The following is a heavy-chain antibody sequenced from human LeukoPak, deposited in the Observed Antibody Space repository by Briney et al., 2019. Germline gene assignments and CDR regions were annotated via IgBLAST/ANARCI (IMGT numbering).Heavy chain of an antibody. V-gene: IGHV4-61*02. D-gene: IGHD2-15*01. CDR3: ARLGSDGNPFDS. CDR1: GGSISSGSYY. J-gene: IGHJ4*02. Sequence: SQTLSLTCTVSGGSISSGSYYWSWIRQPAGKGLEWIGRIYTSGSTNYNPSLKSRVTISVDTSKNHFSLKLSSVTAADTAVYYCARLGSDGNPFDSWGQGTLVTVSS. CDR2: IYTSGST.